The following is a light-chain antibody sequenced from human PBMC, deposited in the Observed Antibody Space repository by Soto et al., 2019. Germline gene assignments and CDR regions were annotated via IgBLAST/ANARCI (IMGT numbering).Light chain of an antibody. CDR2: EVN. Sequence: QSVLTQPASVSGSPGQSITISCTGTSSDVGGYDYVSWYQHHPGKAPKLMIYEVNNRPSGVSNRFSGSKSGNTASLTISGLRAEDEADYFCSSYTRTNTRVFGGGTQLTVL. CDR1: SSDVGGYDY. V-gene: IGLV2-14*01. J-gene: IGLJ3*02. CDR3: SSYTRTNTRV.